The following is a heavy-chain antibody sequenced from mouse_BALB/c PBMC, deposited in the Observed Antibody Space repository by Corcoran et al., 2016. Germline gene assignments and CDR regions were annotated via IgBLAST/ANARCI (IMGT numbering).Heavy chain of an antibody. Sequence: QVQLQQSGAELMKPGASVKISCKATGYTFSSYWIEWVKQKPGHGLEWIGEILPGSGSTNYNEKFKCKATFTADTSSNTVYMQLSSLTSEDSAVYYCARKEVRRAWFAYWGQGTLVTVSA. CDR2: ILPGSGST. V-gene: IGHV1-9*01. CDR3: ARKEVRRAWFAY. D-gene: IGHD2-14*01. CDR1: GYTFSSYW. J-gene: IGHJ3*01.